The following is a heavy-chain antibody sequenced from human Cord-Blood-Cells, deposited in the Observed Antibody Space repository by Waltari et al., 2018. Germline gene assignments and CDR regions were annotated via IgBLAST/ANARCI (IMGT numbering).Heavy chain of an antibody. CDR1: GYTFTSYE. D-gene: IGHD6-6*01. J-gene: IGHJ4*02. CDR3: AKNKYSSSSDFYC. V-gene: IGHV1-8*01. Sequence: QVQLLPSGAAGKTPAAPANFSWQTSGYTFTSYEIHWVRQATGQGPEWMGWMNPNSGNTGYAQKFQGRVTMTGNTSISTAYMELSSLRSEDTAVYYCAKNKYSSSSDFYCWGQGTLVTVSS. CDR2: MNPNSGNT.